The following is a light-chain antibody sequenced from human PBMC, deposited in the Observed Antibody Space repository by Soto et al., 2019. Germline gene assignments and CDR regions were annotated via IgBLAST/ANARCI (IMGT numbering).Light chain of an antibody. CDR3: QHYKTWPLA. V-gene: IGKV1-12*01. CDR2: TAS. J-gene: IGKJ4*01. CDR1: QGIGSW. Sequence: DIQMTQSPSAVSASVGDRVTITCRASQGIGSWLAWYQQKPGKAPKLLIYTASSLQSGVPSRFSGSGFGTDFTLTISGLQSEDFAVYFCQHYKTWPLAFGGGTKVDIK.